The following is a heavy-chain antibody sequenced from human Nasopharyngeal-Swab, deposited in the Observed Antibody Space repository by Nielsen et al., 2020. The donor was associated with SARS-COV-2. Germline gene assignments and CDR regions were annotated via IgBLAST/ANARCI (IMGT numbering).Heavy chain of an antibody. CDR3: ARLPRNNWRLDS. Sequence: GESLKISCAASGFSFSSYAMSWVRQAPGKRLEWVANIKEDGSEKDYVDSVKGRFTISRDNIKNSLYLQMNSLRVEDTAVYFCARLPRNNWRLDSWGQGILVTVS. J-gene: IGHJ4*02. CDR1: GFSFSSYA. V-gene: IGHV3-7*03. D-gene: IGHD1-20*01. CDR2: IKEDGSEK.